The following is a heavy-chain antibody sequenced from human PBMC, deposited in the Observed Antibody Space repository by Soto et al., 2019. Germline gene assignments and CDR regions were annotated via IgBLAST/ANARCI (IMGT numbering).Heavy chain of an antibody. CDR2: VYYTGST. V-gene: IGHV4-59*01. CDR1: GGSISGSY. D-gene: IGHD2-8*02. Sequence: SETLSLTCSVSGGSISGSYWSWIRQSPGKGLEWLGYVYYTGSTNYSPSLRSRVSISVDTSKSEFSLRLSSVTAADTAVYYCARDPDPTTSWYYFDYWGQGTLVTVSS. CDR3: ARDPDPTTSWYYFDY. J-gene: IGHJ4*02.